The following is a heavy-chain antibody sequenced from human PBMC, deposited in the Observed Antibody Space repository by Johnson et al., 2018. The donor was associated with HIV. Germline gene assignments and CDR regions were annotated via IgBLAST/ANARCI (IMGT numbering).Heavy chain of an antibody. Sequence: EVQLVESGGGLVQPGGSLRLSCAASGFTFSSYDMHWVRQATGKGLEWVSAIGTAGDTYYPGSVKGRFTISRENAKNSLYLQMNSLRAEDTAVYYCARVKWEPWGCAFDIWGQGTMVTVSS. CDR3: ARVKWEPWGCAFDI. J-gene: IGHJ3*02. CDR1: GFTFSSYD. V-gene: IGHV3-13*01. CDR2: IGTAGDT. D-gene: IGHD1-26*01.